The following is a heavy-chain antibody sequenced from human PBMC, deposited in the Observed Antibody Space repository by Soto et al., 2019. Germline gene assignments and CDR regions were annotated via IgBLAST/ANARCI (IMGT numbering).Heavy chain of an antibody. CDR2: IYYSGST. D-gene: IGHD3-10*01. J-gene: IGHJ4*02. V-gene: IGHV4-59*01. CDR1: GGSISSYY. Sequence: SETLSLTCTVSGGSISSYYWSWIRQPPGKGLEWIGYIYYSGSTNYNPSLKSRVTISVDTSKNQFSLKLSSVTAADTAVYYCGGGWFGELWPPYGGQGTLVTVSS. CDR3: GGGWFGELWPPY.